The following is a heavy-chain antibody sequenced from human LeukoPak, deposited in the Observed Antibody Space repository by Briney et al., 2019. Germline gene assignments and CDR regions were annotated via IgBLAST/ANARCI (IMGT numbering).Heavy chain of an antibody. D-gene: IGHD3-9*01. J-gene: IGHJ3*02. CDR3: ARDPLRYFDWSRGAFDI. CDR1: GGSISSSNW. V-gene: IGHV4-4*02. Sequence: SETLSLTCAVSGGSISSSNWWSWVRQPPGKGLEWIGEIYHSGSTNYNPSLKSRVTISVDKSKNQFSLKLSSVTAADTAVYYCARDPLRYFDWSRGAFDIWGQGTMVTVSS. CDR2: IYHSGST.